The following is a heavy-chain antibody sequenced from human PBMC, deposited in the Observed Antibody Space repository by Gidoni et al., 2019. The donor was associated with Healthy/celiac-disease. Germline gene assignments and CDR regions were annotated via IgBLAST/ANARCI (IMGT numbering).Heavy chain of an antibody. J-gene: IGHJ4*02. V-gene: IGHV3-9*01. Sequence: ESGGGLVQPGRSLRLSCAASGFTFDDYAMHWVRQAPGKGLEWVSGISWNSGSIGYADSVKGRFTISRDNAKNSLYLQMNSLRAEDTALYYCAKDIRIHLPKNDYGDYGAPWGIDYWGQGTLVTVSS. CDR2: ISWNSGSI. D-gene: IGHD4-17*01. CDR1: GFTFDDYA. CDR3: AKDIRIHLPKNDYGDYGAPWGIDY.